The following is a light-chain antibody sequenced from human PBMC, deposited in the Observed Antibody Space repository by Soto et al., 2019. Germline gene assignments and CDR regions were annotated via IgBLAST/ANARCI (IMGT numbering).Light chain of an antibody. CDR3: QQYNNWPPWT. Sequence: EILMTQSPAAMSVSPGEGATLSCKASQSVRNNLAWYQQKPGQAPRLLIYDASTRATGIPARFSGSGPGTDFTLTISSLQSEDFAVYYCQQYNNWPPWTFGQGTKVESK. CDR2: DAS. V-gene: IGKV3-15*01. J-gene: IGKJ1*01. CDR1: QSVRNN.